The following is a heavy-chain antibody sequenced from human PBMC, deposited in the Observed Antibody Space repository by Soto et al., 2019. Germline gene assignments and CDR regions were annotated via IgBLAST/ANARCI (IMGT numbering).Heavy chain of an antibody. CDR1: GGTFSNYA. J-gene: IGHJ4*02. Sequence: ASVKVSCKASGGTFSNYAIGWVRQAPGQGLEWMGGIILPFGTANYAQKFQGRVTITADESMTTAYMELRSLRSDDTAVYYCARVAGPVDPFDYWGQGTLVTVSS. CDR3: ARVAGPVDPFDY. D-gene: IGHD6-19*01. CDR2: IILPFGTA. V-gene: IGHV1-69*13.